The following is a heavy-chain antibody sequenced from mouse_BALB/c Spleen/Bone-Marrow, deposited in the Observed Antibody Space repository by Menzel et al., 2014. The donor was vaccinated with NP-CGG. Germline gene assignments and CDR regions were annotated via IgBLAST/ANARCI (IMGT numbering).Heavy chain of an antibody. Sequence: RVESGASVKISCKTSGYTFIDYTLHWVKQSHGKSLEWIGGVNPNIGGTSYNQKFKGKASLTVNKSSTTAYMELRSLTSEDSAVYYCARGRWYYWGQGTTLTVSS. CDR3: ARGRWYY. CDR1: GYTFIDYT. CDR2: VNPNIGGT. J-gene: IGHJ2*01. D-gene: IGHD2-3*01. V-gene: IGHV1-22*01.